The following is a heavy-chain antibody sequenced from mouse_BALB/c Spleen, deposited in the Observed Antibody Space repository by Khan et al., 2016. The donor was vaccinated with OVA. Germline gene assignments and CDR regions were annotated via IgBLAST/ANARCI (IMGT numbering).Heavy chain of an antibody. CDR3: AREIYYDDAYYYAMDY. CDR2: LWGDGST. Sequence: QVQLKESGPGLVAPSQSLSITCTVSGFSLTGYGVNWVRQPPGKGLEWLGMLWGDGSTDYNSALKSRLSISKDNSKRQVFLKMNSLQTDDTARYYCAREIYYDDAYYYAMDYWGQGTSVTVSS. CDR1: GFSLTGYG. V-gene: IGHV2-6-7*01. D-gene: IGHD2-4*01. J-gene: IGHJ4*01.